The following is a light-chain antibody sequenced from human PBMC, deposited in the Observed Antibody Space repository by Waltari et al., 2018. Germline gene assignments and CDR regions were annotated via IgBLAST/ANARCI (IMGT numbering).Light chain of an antibody. Sequence: DVVMTRCPLSLLITPGQPASISCRSSQSLLHSNRNTYLTWYQQKPGKPPRRLIFEVSNQDSWVPDRVSGSGAGTVFTLKVSGGEAGAVGVYYCWLGTHLPFTFGPGAKLDMK. CDR1: QSLLHSNRNTY. V-gene: IGKV2-30*02. CDR3: WLGTHLPFT. CDR2: EVS. J-gene: IGKJ3*01.